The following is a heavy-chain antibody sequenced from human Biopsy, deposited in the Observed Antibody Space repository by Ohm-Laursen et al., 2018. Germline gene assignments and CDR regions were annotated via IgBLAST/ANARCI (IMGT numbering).Heavy chain of an antibody. CDR1: GYTFTTFY. CDR2: INPGGNST. J-gene: IGHJ4*02. V-gene: IGHV1-46*01. CDR3: ALASFDY. Sequence: ASVRVSSKASGYTFTTFYIHRVRQAPGHELEGLSIINPGGNSTAYTQNFQSRVTMTWDTSTTTVNMELSSLRSEGTAVYYCALASFDYWGQGTLVTVPS.